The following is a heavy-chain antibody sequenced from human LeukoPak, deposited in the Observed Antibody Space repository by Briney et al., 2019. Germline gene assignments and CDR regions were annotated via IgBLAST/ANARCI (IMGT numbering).Heavy chain of an antibody. D-gene: IGHD4-17*01. J-gene: IGHJ5*02. Sequence: GGSLRLSCAASGFTFSSFAMSWVRQAPGKGLEWVSTISGSGGSTNYADSVKGRFTFSRDNSKKTLYLQMNSLRAEDTAVCYCAKDLPDYGDYIEGSWGQGTLVTVSS. CDR1: GFTFSSFA. V-gene: IGHV3-23*01. CDR3: AKDLPDYGDYIEGS. CDR2: ISGSGGST.